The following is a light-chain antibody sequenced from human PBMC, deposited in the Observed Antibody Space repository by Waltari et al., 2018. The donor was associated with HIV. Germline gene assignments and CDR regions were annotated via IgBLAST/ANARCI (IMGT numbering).Light chain of an antibody. CDR3: AAWDDSLKGYV. V-gene: IGLV1-47*01. CDR1: SSNIGSKY. J-gene: IGLJ1*01. Sequence: QSVLTQPPSASGTPGQRVTISCSGSSSNIGSKYVYWYQKLPGSAPKLLIYRNNRRPSGVPDRLSGSKAGTSASLAISGLRSEDEADYYCAAWDDSLKGYVFGTGTTVTVL. CDR2: RNN.